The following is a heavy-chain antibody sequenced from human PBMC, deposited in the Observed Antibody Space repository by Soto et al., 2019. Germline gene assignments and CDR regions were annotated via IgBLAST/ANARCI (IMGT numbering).Heavy chain of an antibody. Sequence: QVQLVQSGAEVKKPGSSVKVSCKASGGTFSSYTISWVRQAPGQGLEWMGRIIPILGIANYAQKFQGRVTITADKATSTASMELSSLRSEDTAVYYGARVRDTVTPYDYYDCMCVWGQGTTVTVSS. CDR3: ARVRDTVTPYDYYDCMCV. D-gene: IGHD4-17*01. CDR2: IIPILGIA. J-gene: IGHJ6*02. V-gene: IGHV1-69*02. CDR1: GGTFSSYT.